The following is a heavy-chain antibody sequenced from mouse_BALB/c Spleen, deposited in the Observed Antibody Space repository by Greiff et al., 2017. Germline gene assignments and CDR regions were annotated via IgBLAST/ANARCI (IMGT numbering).Heavy chain of an antibody. CDR3: ARNYDYDGFFAY. CDR1: GFTFSSFG. J-gene: IGHJ3*01. Sequence: DVKLVESGGGLVQPGGSRKLSCAASGFTFSSFGMHWVRQAPEKGLEWVAYISSGSSTIYYADTVKGRFTISRDNPKNTLFLQMTSLRSEDTAMYYCARNYDYDGFFAYWGQGTLVTVSA. CDR2: ISSGSSTI. V-gene: IGHV5-17*02. D-gene: IGHD2-4*01.